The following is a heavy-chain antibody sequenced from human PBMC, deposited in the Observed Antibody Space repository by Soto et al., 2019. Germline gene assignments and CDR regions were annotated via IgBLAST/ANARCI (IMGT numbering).Heavy chain of an antibody. CDR2: IGANDAGP. CDR3: LKTSSNSGWYYFDY. V-gene: IGHV3-23*01. J-gene: IGHJ4*02. Sequence: PGGSLRLSCVASGFTFRNYAMSWVRQSPGRGLEWVSTIGANDAGPSYADSVKGRFTISRDNSKNTLYLQMNSLRAEDTAVYYCLKTSSNSGWYYFDYWGQGTLVTVSS. D-gene: IGHD6-19*01. CDR1: GFTFRNYA.